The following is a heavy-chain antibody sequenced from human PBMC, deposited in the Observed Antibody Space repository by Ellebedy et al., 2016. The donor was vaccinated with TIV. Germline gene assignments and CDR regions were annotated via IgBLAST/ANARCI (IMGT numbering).Heavy chain of an antibody. Sequence: MPSETLSLTCAVYGGSFSGYYWSWIRPPPGKGLEWIGEINHSGITNYNLSLKSRVTISVDTSKNQFTLKMSSVTAADTAAYYCAKFPAVAATHLTPRWGQGTLVTVSS. CDR1: GGSFSGYY. CDR3: AKFPAVAATHLTPR. D-gene: IGHD6-19*01. V-gene: IGHV4-34*01. CDR2: INHSGIT. J-gene: IGHJ4*02.